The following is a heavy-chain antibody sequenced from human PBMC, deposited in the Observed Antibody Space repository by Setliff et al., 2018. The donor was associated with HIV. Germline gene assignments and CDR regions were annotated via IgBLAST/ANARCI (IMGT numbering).Heavy chain of an antibody. J-gene: IGHJ4*02. CDR3: AKGTKYCSLGSCYADH. D-gene: IGHD2-15*01. Sequence: GGSLRLSCAASGFSFSNYAMTWVRQALGKGLEWVSTISATGISTYYADSVKGRFTISRDNSNNALYLQMNSLRAEDTAVYYCAKGTKYCSLGSCYADHWGQGTQVTVSS. CDR2: ISATGIST. V-gene: IGHV3-23*01. CDR1: GFSFSNYA.